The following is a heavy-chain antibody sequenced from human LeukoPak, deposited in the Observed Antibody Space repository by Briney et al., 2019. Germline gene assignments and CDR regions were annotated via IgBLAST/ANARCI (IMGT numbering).Heavy chain of an antibody. V-gene: IGHV3-48*03. D-gene: IGHD3-9*01. Sequence: GGSLRLSCAASGFTFSSYEMNWVRQAPGKGLEWVSYISSSGSTIYYADSVKGRFTISRDNAKNTLYLQMNSLRAEDTAVYYCAKDHQLSGRYFDWLPFDYWGQGTLVTVSS. CDR2: ISSSGSTI. J-gene: IGHJ4*02. CDR1: GFTFSSYE. CDR3: AKDHQLSGRYFDWLPFDY.